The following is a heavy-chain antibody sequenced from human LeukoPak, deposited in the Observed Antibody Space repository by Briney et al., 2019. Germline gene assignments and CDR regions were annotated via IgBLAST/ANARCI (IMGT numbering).Heavy chain of an antibody. CDR1: GYTFTAYW. J-gene: IGHJ4*02. D-gene: IGHD3-10*01. CDR2: INPNSGGT. Sequence: ASVKVSCTTSGYTFTAYWIHWVRQAPGQGPEWMGWINPNSGGTLFAPRFQGRVTMTTDTSIATVHMELSGLTSDDTAVYYCARGGGRSYSSFDSWGQGTLVAVSS. CDR3: ARGGGRSYSSFDS. V-gene: IGHV1-2*02.